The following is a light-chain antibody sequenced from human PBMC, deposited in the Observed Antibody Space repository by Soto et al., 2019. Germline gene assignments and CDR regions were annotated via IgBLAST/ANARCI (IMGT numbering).Light chain of an antibody. CDR2: DVS. V-gene: IGLV2-14*03. J-gene: IGLJ1*01. CDR1: ISDVGASDF. CDR3: ASYTTGITPYV. Sequence: QSALTQPASVSGSPGQSITICCTGTISDVGASDFVSWYQQHPDKAPKLMIYDVSNRPSGISNRFSGSKSGNTASLTISGLRTEDDADYYCASYTTGITPYVFGTGTKVTVL.